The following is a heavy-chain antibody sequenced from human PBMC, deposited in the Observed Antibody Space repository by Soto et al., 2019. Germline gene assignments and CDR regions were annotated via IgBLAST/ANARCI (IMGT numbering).Heavy chain of an antibody. J-gene: IGHJ5*02. CDR1: GLTFSSYY. Sequence: PAETLSLTCAAYGLTFSSYYWSWIRQPPGKGLEWIGEINHSGSTNYNPSLKSRVTISVDTSKNQFSLKLSSVTAADTAVYYCARVVVVVVVAKPRRTCFLDPWGQGTRVSVSS. CDR2: INHSGST. V-gene: IGHV4-34*01. CDR3: ARVVVVVVVAKPRRTCFLDP. D-gene: IGHD2-15*01.